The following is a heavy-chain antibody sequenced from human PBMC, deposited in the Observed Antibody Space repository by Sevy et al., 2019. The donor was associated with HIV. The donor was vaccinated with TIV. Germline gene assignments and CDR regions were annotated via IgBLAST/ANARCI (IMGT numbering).Heavy chain of an antibody. CDR2: ISGSGSTI. D-gene: IGHD6-13*01. J-gene: IGHJ5*02. CDR3: ARSLAAAENGFDP. Sequence: GGSLRLSCVGSGFTFREYSMNWVRQAPGKGLEWVSYISGSGSTIEHADSVKGRFSISRDNADNSVFRQMNRLRVEDTAVYYCARSLAAAENGFDPWGQGTLVTVSS. V-gene: IGHV3-48*01. CDR1: GFTFREYS.